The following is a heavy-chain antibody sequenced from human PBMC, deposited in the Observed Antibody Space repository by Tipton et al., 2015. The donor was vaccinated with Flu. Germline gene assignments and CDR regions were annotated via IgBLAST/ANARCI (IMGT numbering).Heavy chain of an antibody. J-gene: IGHJ5*02. CDR3: ARDILLLSWFDP. CDR2: IYYSGST. Sequence: TLSLTCTVSGGSISSSSYYWGWIRQPPGKGLEWIGSIYYSGSTYYKPSLKSRVTISVDTSKNQFSLKLSSVTAADTAVYYCARDILLLSWFDPWGQGTLVTVSS. D-gene: IGHD3-10*01. CDR1: GGSISSSSYY. V-gene: IGHV4-39*07.